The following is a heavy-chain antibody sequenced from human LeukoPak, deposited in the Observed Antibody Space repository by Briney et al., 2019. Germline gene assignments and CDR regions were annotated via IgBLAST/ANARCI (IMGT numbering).Heavy chain of an antibody. CDR1: GGSISNYY. J-gene: IGHJ4*02. CDR2: IYPSGSS. Sequence: SETLSLTCTVSGGSISNYYWTWIRQPAGKGLEWIGRIYPSGSSTYNPSLKSRVTMSVDTSKNQFSLKLSSVTAADTAVYYCARGTDMTPITGYYSFVYWGQGTLVSVSS. D-gene: IGHD5-24*01. V-gene: IGHV4-4*07. CDR3: ARGTDMTPITGYYSFVY.